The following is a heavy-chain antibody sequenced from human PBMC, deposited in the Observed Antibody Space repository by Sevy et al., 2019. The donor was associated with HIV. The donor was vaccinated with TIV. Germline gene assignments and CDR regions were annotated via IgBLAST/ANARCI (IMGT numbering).Heavy chain of an antibody. CDR3: ATTKDYYDSSGYPFDY. J-gene: IGHJ4*02. D-gene: IGHD3-22*01. CDR1: GYTLAKFS. Sequence: ASVKVSCKVSGYTLAKFSIHWVRQAPGKGLEWMTSFDPEDGDPEDGKTIYAQKFLGRVTMTEDTSTDTAYMELSSLSSHDTAVYYCATTKDYYDSSGYPFDYWGQGTLVTVSS. CDR2: FDPEDGDPEDGKT. V-gene: IGHV1-24*01.